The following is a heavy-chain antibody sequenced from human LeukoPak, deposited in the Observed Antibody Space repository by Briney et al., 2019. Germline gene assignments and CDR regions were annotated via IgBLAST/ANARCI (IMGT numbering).Heavy chain of an antibody. J-gene: IGHJ4*02. CDR3: ARVSFGELLDY. CDR1: GGTFSSYA. V-gene: IGHV1-69*13. D-gene: IGHD3-10*01. Sequence: GASVKVSCKASGGTFSSYAINWVRQAPGQGLEWMGGIIPMFGIANSTQKFQGRVTFTADESTTTAFMELSSLTSEDTAVYYCARVSFGELLDYWGQGTLVTVSS. CDR2: IIPMFGIA.